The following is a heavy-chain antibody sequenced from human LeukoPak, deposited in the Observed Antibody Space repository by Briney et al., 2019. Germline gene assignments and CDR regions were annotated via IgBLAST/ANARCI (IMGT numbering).Heavy chain of an antibody. J-gene: IGHJ2*01. CDR2: IYYGGST. Sequence: PSETLSLTCTVSGGSISSYYWSWIRQPPGKGLEWIGYIYYGGSTNYNPSLKSRVTISVDTSKNQFSLKLSSVTAADTAVYYCARSINLGYCSGGSCYSGWYFDLWGRGTLVTVSS. CDR3: ARSINLGYCSGGSCYSGWYFDL. D-gene: IGHD2-15*01. V-gene: IGHV4-59*01. CDR1: GGSISSYY.